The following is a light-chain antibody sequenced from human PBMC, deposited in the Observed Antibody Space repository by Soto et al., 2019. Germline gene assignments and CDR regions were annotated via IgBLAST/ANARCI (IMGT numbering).Light chain of an antibody. J-gene: IGLJ2*01. CDR1: SSDVGGYNF. Sequence: QSALTQPASVSGSPGQSITISCTGTSSDVGGYNFVSWYQQHPGKAPKIMIYEVSNRPSGVSNRFSGSKSGNTASLTISGLQAADEADYYCSSYTSSTALVFGGGTKLTVL. CDR3: SSYTSSTALV. CDR2: EVS. V-gene: IGLV2-14*01.